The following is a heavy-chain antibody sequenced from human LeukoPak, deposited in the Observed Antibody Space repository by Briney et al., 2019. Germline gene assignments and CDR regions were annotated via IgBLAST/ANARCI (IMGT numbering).Heavy chain of an antibody. CDR1: GGTFSSYA. V-gene: IGHV1-69*13. Sequence: SVKVSCKASGGTFSSYAISWVRQAPGQGLEWMGGIIPIFGTANYAQKFEGRVTITADESTSTAYMELSSLRSEDTAVYYCARSRGLLWFGELPYWGQGTLVTVSS. D-gene: IGHD3-10*01. CDR3: ARSRGLLWFGELPY. J-gene: IGHJ4*02. CDR2: IIPIFGTA.